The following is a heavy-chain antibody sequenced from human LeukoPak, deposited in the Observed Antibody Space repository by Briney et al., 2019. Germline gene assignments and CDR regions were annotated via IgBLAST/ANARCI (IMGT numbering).Heavy chain of an antibody. V-gene: IGHV1-69*13. Sequence: SVKVSCKASGGTFSSYAISWVRQAPGQGLEWMGGIIPIFGTANYAQKFQGRVTITADESTSTAYMELSSLRSEDTAVYYCATGYSSSWYGGFSVGYFDYWGQGTLVTVSS. J-gene: IGHJ4*02. D-gene: IGHD6-13*01. CDR1: GGTFSSYA. CDR3: ATGYSSSWYGGFSVGYFDY. CDR2: IIPIFGTA.